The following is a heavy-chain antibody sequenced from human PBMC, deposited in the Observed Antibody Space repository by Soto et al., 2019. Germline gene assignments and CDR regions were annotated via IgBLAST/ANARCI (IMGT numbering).Heavy chain of an antibody. V-gene: IGHV3-30*18. D-gene: IGHD4-17*01. CDR2: ISYDVSNK. CDR3: AKTDTVTTTHYYYYGMDV. Sequence: PGGALRLSCAASGFTFSSYGMHWVRQAPGKVLEWVAVISYDVSNKYYADSVKGRFTISRDNSKNTMYLQMNSLRAEDTAVYYCAKTDTVTTTHYYYYGMDVWGQGTTVTVSS. J-gene: IGHJ6*02. CDR1: GFTFSSYG.